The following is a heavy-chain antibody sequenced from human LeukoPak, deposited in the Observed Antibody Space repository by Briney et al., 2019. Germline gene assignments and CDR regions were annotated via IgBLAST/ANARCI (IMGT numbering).Heavy chain of an antibody. CDR2: INEDGSWK. Sequence: GGSLRLSCAASGFTFSSNWMSWVRQSPGKGPGWVANINEDGSWKNHVGSVEGRFTISRDNAKNSLHLQMNSLRVEDTAIYYCTRNQNWGQGTLVTVSS. CDR1: GFTFSSNW. CDR3: TRNQN. J-gene: IGHJ4*02. V-gene: IGHV3-7*01.